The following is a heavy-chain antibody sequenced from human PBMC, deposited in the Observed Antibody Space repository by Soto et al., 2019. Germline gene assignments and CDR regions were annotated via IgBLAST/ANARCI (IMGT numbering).Heavy chain of an antibody. J-gene: IGHJ5*02. V-gene: IGHV4-34*01. D-gene: IGHD3-10*01. CDR1: GGSFSGYY. CDR2: INHSGST. CDR3: ARDLGNFGSGSSHDWFDP. Sequence: SETLSLTCAVYGGSFSGYYWSLIRQPPGKGLEWIGEINHSGSTNYNPSLKSRVTISVDTSKNQFSLKLSSVTAADTAVYYCARDLGNFGSGSSHDWFDPWGQGTLVTVSS.